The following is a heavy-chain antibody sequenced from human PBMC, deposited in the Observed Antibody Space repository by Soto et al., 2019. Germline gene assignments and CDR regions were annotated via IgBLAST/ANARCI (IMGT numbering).Heavy chain of an antibody. CDR1: GYALSVYY. Sequence: ASVKCSCKGAGYALSVYYMHWVRQAPGQGLEWMGWINPNSGGTNYAQKFQGRVTMTRDTSISTANMELSRLRSDDTAVYYCGRVQRKWLLQFRGKGTLVPVSS. D-gene: IGHD3-22*01. CDR3: GRVQRKWLLQF. CDR2: INPNSGGT. J-gene: IGHJ4*02. V-gene: IGHV1-2*02.